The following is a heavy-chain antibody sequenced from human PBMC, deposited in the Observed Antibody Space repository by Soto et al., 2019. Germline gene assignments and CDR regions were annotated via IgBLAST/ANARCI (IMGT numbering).Heavy chain of an antibody. CDR2: TYYRSKWYN. Sequence: SQTLSLTCAISGDSVSSNSAAWNWIRQSPSRGLEWLGRTYYRSKWYNDYAVSVKSRITINPDTSKNQFPLQLNSVTPEDTAVYYCARDLSGYSSGWYGGYYYGMDVWGQGTTVTVSS. D-gene: IGHD6-19*01. V-gene: IGHV6-1*01. J-gene: IGHJ6*02. CDR1: GDSVSSNSAA. CDR3: ARDLSGYSSGWYGGYYYGMDV.